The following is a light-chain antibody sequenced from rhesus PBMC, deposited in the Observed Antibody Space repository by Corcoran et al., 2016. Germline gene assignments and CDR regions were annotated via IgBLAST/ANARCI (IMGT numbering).Light chain of an antibody. CDR2: YAN. Sequence: DIQMIQSPSSLSASVGDRVTITCRASQGISSHLNWYQQKPGKAPNLLISYANLLESGVPSRFIGSGSGTEFTLTVRILHPEDFATYYCQQYNNLPWTFGQGTKVEIK. CDR1: QGISSH. V-gene: IGKV1-32*01. CDR3: QQYNNLPWT. J-gene: IGKJ1*01.